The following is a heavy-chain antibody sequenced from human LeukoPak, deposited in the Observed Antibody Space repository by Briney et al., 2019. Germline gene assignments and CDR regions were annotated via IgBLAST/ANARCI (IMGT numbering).Heavy chain of an antibody. Sequence: ASVKVSCKASGYTFTGYYMNWVRQAPGQGLEWMGWINPNSGGTNYAQKFQGSVTMTRDTSISTAYMELSRLRSDDTAVYYCARNERGSGWYGVYYYYMDVWGKGTTVTVSS. V-gene: IGHV1-2*02. CDR2: INPNSGGT. D-gene: IGHD6-19*01. CDR1: GYTFTGYY. J-gene: IGHJ6*03. CDR3: ARNERGSGWYGVYYYYMDV.